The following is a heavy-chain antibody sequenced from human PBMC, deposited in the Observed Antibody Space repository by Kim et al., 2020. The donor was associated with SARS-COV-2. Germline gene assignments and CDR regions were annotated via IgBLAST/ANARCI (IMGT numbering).Heavy chain of an antibody. Sequence: GGSLRLSCAASGFTFSSYGMHWVRQAPGKGLEWVVVISYDGSNKYYADSVKGRFTISRDNSKNTLYLQMNSLRAEDTAVYYCAKSVGWGKADYYYYMDVWGKGTTVTVSS. V-gene: IGHV3-30*18. D-gene: IGHD3-16*01. CDR2: ISYDGSNK. J-gene: IGHJ6*03. CDR3: AKSVGWGKADYYYYMDV. CDR1: GFTFSSYG.